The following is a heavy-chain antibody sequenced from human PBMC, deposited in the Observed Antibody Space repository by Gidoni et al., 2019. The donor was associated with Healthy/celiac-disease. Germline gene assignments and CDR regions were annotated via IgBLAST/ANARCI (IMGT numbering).Heavy chain of an antibody. J-gene: IGHJ6*02. CDR3: ARDPIAVAATYYGMDV. V-gene: IGHV4-4*07. D-gene: IGHD6-19*01. Sequence: QVQLQESGPGLVKPSETLSLTCTVSGGPISSYYWSWIRQPAGKGLEWIGRIYTSGSTNYNPSLKSRVTMSVDTSKNQFSLKLSSVTAADTAVYYCARDPIAVAATYYGMDVWGQGTTVTVSS. CDR2: IYTSGST. CDR1: GGPISSYY.